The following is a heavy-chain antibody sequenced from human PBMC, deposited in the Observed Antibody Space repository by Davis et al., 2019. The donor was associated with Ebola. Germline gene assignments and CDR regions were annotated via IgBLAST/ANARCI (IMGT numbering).Heavy chain of an antibody. CDR2: IYYGGST. CDR3: ARDSGSGYYYEHYFDY. D-gene: IGHD3-22*01. CDR1: GGSISSYY. V-gene: IGHV4-59*01. J-gene: IGHJ4*02. Sequence: PSETLSLTCTVSGGSISSYYWSWIRQPPGKGLEWIGYIYYGGSTNYNPSLKSRVTISVDTSKNQFSLKLSPVTAADTAVYYCARDSGSGYYYEHYFDYWGQGTLVTVSS.